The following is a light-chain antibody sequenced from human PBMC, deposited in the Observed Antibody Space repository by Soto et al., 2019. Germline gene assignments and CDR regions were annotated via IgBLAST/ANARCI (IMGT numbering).Light chain of an antibody. CDR1: QSISSDY. Sequence: EIVLTQSPGTLSLSPGERPTFSCRASQSISSDYLVWYQQKPGQAPRLLIYGASSRATGIPDRFSGSGSGTDFTLTISSLQSEDFAVYYCQQYNNWPPWTFGQGTKVDI. V-gene: IGKV3-20*01. J-gene: IGKJ1*01. CDR3: QQYNNWPPWT. CDR2: GAS.